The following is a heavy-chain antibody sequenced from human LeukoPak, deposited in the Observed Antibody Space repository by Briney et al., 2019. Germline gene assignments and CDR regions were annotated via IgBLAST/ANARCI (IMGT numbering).Heavy chain of an antibody. J-gene: IGHJ5*02. CDR3: TRSHYDSSGYLT. D-gene: IGHD3-22*01. V-gene: IGHV5-51*01. CDR2: IHPGKSDT. CDR1: GSTFTDSW. Sequence: GASLKISCQASGSTFTDSWIAWVRQRPGKGLEWMGIIHPGKSDTRYSPSSQGQVTISVDNSINTAYLQWSSLKASDTAMYYCTRSHYDSSGYLTWGQGTLVTVSS.